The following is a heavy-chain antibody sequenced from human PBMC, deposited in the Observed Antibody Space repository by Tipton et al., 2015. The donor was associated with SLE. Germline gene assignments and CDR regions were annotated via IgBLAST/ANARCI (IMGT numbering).Heavy chain of an antibody. CDR1: GGSFSDYS. J-gene: IGHJ4*02. D-gene: IGHD2-8*02. CDR3: ARGYCIGDVCYGRGFFDY. V-gene: IGHV4-34*01. Sequence: TLSLTCAVYGGSFSDYSWSWIRQPPGKGLEWIGLFYYSGSTYSNPSLRSRVTMSVDTSKSHFSLQMSSVTAADTAVYYCARGYCIGDVCYGRGFFDYWGRGTQVTVSS. CDR2: FYYSGST.